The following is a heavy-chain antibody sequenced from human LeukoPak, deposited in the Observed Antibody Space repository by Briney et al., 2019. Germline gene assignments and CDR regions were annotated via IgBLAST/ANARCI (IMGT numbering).Heavy chain of an antibody. CDR3: ARGGDGYKISLFDY. V-gene: IGHV4-31*03. CDR2: IYYSGST. CDR1: GGSVSSGGYY. Sequence: PSQTLSLTCTVSGGSVSSGGYYWSWIRQHPGEGLEWIGYIYYSGSTYYNPSLKSRVTISVDTSKNQFPLKLSSVTAADTAVYYCARGGDGYKISLFDYWGQGTLVTVSS. J-gene: IGHJ4*02. D-gene: IGHD5-24*01.